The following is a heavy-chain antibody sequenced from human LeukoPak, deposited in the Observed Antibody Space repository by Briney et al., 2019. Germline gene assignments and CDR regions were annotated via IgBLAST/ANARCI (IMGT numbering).Heavy chain of an antibody. J-gene: IGHJ6*03. CDR1: GFTFSNHG. D-gene: IGHD6-19*01. CDR2: ISGSGGST. Sequence: GGTLRLSCAASGFTFSNHGMNWVRQAPGKGLEWVSAISGSGGSTYYADSVKGRFTISRDNSKNTLYLQMNSLRAEDTAIYYCAKNGIAVAGTLTYYYYYMDVWGKGTTVTVSS. V-gene: IGHV3-23*01. CDR3: AKNGIAVAGTLTYYYYYMDV.